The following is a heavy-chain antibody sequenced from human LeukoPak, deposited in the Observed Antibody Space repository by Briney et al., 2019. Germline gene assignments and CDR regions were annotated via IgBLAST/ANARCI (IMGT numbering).Heavy chain of an antibody. J-gene: IGHJ4*02. D-gene: IGHD3-16*01. Sequence: GGSLRLSCAASGFTFSSYAMSWVRQAPGKGLEWVSAISGSGGSTYYADSVKGQFTISRDNSKNTLYLQMNSLRAEDTAVYYCAKFDDLRGGPFDYWGQGTLVTVSS. CDR2: ISGSGGST. CDR1: GFTFSSYA. CDR3: AKFDDLRGGPFDY. V-gene: IGHV3-23*01.